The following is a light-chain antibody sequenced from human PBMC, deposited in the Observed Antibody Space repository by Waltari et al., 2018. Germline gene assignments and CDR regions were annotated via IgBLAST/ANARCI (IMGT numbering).Light chain of an antibody. Sequence: EIVLTQSPGTLSLSPGDRATLSCRASQSVSSSYLAWYQQKPGLAPMLLIFCASSRATGIPDRFSGSGSGTDFTLTISRLEPEDFAVYYCQHYGSSPLTFGGGTKVEIK. CDR1: QSVSSSY. V-gene: IGKV3-20*01. CDR3: QHYGSSPLT. CDR2: CAS. J-gene: IGKJ4*01.